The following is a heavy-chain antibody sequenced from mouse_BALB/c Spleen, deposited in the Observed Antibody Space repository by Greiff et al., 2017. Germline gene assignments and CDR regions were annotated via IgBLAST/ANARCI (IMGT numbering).Heavy chain of an antibody. CDR1: GFSLTSYG. V-gene: IGHV2-9*02. CDR2: IWAGGST. CDR3: ARGHYGNYEPMDY. Sequence: VMLVESGPGLVAPSQSLSITCTVSGFSLTSYGVHWVRQPPGKGLEWLGVIWAGGSTNYNSALMSRLSISKDNSKSQVFLKMNSLQTDDTAMYYCARGHYGNYEPMDYWGQGTSVTVSS. J-gene: IGHJ4*01. D-gene: IGHD2-1*01.